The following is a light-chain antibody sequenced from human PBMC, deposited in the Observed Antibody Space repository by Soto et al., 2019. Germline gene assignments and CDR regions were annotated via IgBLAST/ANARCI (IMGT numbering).Light chain of an antibody. J-gene: IGLJ1*01. CDR3: SSYAGSSNV. CDR2: EVN. CDR1: RSDVGGYNY. V-gene: IGLV2-8*01. Sequence: HSALTQPPSASGSTGQSVAISCTGTRSDVGGYNYVSWYQQHPGKAPKLMIYEVNKRPSGVPDRFSGSKSGNTASLTVSGLQAEDEADYYCSSYAGSSNVFGTGTKVTVL.